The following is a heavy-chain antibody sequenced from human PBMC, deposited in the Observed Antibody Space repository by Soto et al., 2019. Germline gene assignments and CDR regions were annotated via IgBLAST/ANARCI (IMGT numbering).Heavy chain of an antibody. Sequence: GGSLRLSCAASGFTFSSYAMSWVRQAPGKGLEWVSAISGSGGSTYYADSVKGRFTISRDNSKNTLYLQMNSLRAEDTAVYYCAKEAPYYYGSSGYFEYYGMDVWGQGTTVTVSS. D-gene: IGHD3-22*01. V-gene: IGHV3-23*01. CDR3: AKEAPYYYGSSGYFEYYGMDV. CDR1: GFTFSSYA. CDR2: ISGSGGST. J-gene: IGHJ6*02.